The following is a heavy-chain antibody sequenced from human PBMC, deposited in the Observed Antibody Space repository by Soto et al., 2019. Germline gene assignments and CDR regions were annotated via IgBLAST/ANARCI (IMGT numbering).Heavy chain of an antibody. D-gene: IGHD3-16*02. CDR3: ARLMITFGGVIAHDAFDI. Sequence: GESLKISCKGSGYSFTSYWIGWVRQMPGKGLEWMGIIYPGDSDTRYSPSFQGQVTISADKSISTAYLQWSSLKASDTAMYYCARLMITFGGVIAHDAFDIWGQGTMVTVSS. J-gene: IGHJ3*02. V-gene: IGHV5-51*01. CDR1: GYSFTSYW. CDR2: IYPGDSDT.